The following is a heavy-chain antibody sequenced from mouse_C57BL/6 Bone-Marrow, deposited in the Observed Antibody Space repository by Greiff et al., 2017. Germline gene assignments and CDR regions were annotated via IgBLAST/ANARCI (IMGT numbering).Heavy chain of an antibody. CDR2: ISDGGSYT. Sequence: EVQLQQSGGGLVKPGGSLKLSCAASGFTFSSYAMSWVRQTPEKRLEWVATISDGGSYTYYPDNVKGRFTISRDNAKNNLYLQMSHLKSEDTAMYYCARDGYGKAYWGQGTLVTVSA. CDR3: ARDGYGKAY. CDR1: GFTFSSYA. D-gene: IGHD1-1*01. J-gene: IGHJ3*01. V-gene: IGHV5-4*01.